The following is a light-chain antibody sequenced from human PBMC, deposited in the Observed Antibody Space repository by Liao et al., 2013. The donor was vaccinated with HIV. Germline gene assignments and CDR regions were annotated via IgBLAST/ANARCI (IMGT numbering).Light chain of an antibody. V-gene: IGLV3-1*01. Sequence: SYELTQPPSVSVSPGQTASITCSGDKLGDKYACWYQQRPGQSPVLVIYQDNKRPSGIPERFSGFNSGNTATLTISGTQAMDEADYYCQAWDSSTGVFGTGTKSPS. CDR2: QDN. CDR3: QAWDSSTGV. CDR1: KLGDKY. J-gene: IGLJ1*01.